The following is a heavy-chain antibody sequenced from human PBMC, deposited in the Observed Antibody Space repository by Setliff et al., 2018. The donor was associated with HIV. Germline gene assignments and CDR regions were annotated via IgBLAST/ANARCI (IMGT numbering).Heavy chain of an antibody. D-gene: IGHD2-21*01. J-gene: IGHJ4*02. CDR3: AKGGLDSVFQSFDY. CDR1: GFSFHDYA. V-gene: IGHV3-9*01. Sequence: PGGSLRLSCAASGFSFHDYAIHWVRQVPGKGLEWVSGISWNNFPIGFADSVKGRFTISRDNSKDTLYLQMNSLRAEDTAVYYCAKGGLDSVFQSFDYWGQGTLVTVS. CDR2: ISWNNFPI.